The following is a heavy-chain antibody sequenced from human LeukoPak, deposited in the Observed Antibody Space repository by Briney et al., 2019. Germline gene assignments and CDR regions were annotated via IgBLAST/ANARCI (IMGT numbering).Heavy chain of an antibody. V-gene: IGHV3-74*01. CDR1: GFTFSSYW. CDR3: ARVAVPAATIDY. J-gene: IGHJ4*02. D-gene: IGHD2-2*01. Sequence: GGSLRLSCAASGFTFSSYWMHWVRQAPGKGLVWVSRINTDGSSTSYADSVKGRFTISRDNAKNTLYLQMNSLRAEDTAVYYCARVAVPAATIDYWGQGTLVTVSS. CDR2: INTDGSST.